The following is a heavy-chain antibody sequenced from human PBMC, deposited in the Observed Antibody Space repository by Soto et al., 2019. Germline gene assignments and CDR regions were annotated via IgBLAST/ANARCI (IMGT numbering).Heavy chain of an antibody. CDR2: ISYDGSNK. Sequence: QVQLVESGGGVVQPGRSLRLSCAASGFTFSSYAMHWVRQAPGKGLEWVAVISYDGSNKYYADSVKGRFTISRDNSKNTLYLQMNSLRAEDTAVYNCARAHYYGSGSYYNGGMDVWGQGTTVTVSS. D-gene: IGHD3-10*01. CDR1: GFTFSSYA. J-gene: IGHJ6*02. CDR3: ARAHYYGSGSYYNGGMDV. V-gene: IGHV3-30-3*01.